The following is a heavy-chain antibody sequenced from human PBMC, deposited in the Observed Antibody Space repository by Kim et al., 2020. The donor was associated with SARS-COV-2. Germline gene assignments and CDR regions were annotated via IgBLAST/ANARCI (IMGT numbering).Heavy chain of an antibody. D-gene: IGHD5-18*01. CDR1: GFTFSSYG. J-gene: IGHJ4*02. CDR3: AKGLSSGYSYGYEAVLDY. Sequence: GGSLRLSCAASGFTFSSYGMHWVRQAPGKGLEWVGVISYDGSNKYYADSVKGRFTISRDNSKNTLYLQMNSLRAEDTAVYYCAKGLSSGYSYGYEAVLDYWGQGTLVTVSS. CDR2: ISYDGSNK. V-gene: IGHV3-30*18.